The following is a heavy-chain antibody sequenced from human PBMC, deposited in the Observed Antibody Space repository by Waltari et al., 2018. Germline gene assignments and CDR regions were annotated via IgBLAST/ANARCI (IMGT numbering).Heavy chain of an antibody. CDR2: IIPILGIA. J-gene: IGHJ4*02. CDR1: GGTFSSYA. V-gene: IGHV1-69*04. Sequence: QVQLVQSGAEVKKPGSSVKVSCKASGGTFSSYAISWVRQAPGQGLEWMGGIIPILGIANYAQKFQGRVTITADESTSTAYMELSSLRSEDTAVYYCARGADCSSTSCYAIGGYYFDYWGQGTLVTVSS. D-gene: IGHD2-2*01. CDR3: ARGADCSSTSCYAIGGYYFDY.